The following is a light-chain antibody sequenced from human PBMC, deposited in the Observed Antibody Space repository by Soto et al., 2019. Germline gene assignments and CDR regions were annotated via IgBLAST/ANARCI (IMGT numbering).Light chain of an antibody. Sequence: DIQMTQSPSSLSASVGDRVTITCRASLNIGDSLSWFQQKAGKHPTQLIYRASALQSGVPRRFSGTASGTDFTLPSTHMQREDCETLYCLQTYNLPTTFGKGTKV. CDR1: LNIGDS. CDR3: LQTYNLPTT. V-gene: IGKV1-39*01. J-gene: IGKJ1*01. CDR2: RAS.